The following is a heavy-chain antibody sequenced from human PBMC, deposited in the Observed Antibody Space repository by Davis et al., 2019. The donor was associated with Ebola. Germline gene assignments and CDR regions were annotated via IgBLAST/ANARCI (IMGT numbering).Heavy chain of an antibody. CDR2: ISYDGSNK. V-gene: IGHV3-30*04. D-gene: IGHD3-10*01. Sequence: PGVSLRLSCAASGFTFSSYAMHWVRQAPGKGLEWVAVISYDGSNKYYADSVKGRFTISRDNSKNTLYLQMNSLRAEDTAVYYCARSDYYGSGSYYKGFDYWGQGTLVTVSS. CDR1: GFTFSSYA. J-gene: IGHJ4*02. CDR3: ARSDYYGSGSYYKGFDY.